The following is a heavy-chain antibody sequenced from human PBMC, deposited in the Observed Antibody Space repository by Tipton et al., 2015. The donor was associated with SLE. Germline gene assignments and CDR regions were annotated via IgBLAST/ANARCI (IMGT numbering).Heavy chain of an antibody. J-gene: IGHJ4*02. Sequence: QSGAEVKKPGESLKISCKGSGYSFTSYWIGWVRQMPGKGLEWIGEINHSGSTNYNPSLKSRVTISVDTSKNQFSLKLSSVTAADTAVYYCARDPLRWYDILTGYPFDYWGQGTLVTVSS. CDR1: GYSFTSYW. D-gene: IGHD3-9*01. CDR3: ARDPLRWYDILTGYPFDY. CDR2: INHSGST. V-gene: IGHV4-34*01.